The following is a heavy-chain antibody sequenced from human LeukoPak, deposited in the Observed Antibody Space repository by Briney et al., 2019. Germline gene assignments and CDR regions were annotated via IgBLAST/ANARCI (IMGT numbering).Heavy chain of an antibody. D-gene: IGHD3-3*01. V-gene: IGHV3-74*01. CDR3: ARDMPFWN. Sequence: GGALRLSCAASGLSSTIYWRHWVRQVPGKGLVWVSRIKLDENTTYYADFVKGRFTISRDDAKTTLYLQMNSLRAEDSAVYYCARDMPFWNWGQESLGTVSS. CDR1: GLSSTIYW. CDR2: IKLDENTT. J-gene: IGHJ4*02.